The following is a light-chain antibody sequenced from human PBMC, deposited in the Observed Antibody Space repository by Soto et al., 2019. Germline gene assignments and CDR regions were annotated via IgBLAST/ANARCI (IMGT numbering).Light chain of an antibody. J-gene: IGLJ1*01. CDR1: VSDVGGYDS. V-gene: IGLV2-14*03. Sequence: QSVLTQPASVSGSPGQSITISCTGTVSDVGGYDSVSWYQQHPGRAPKLIIYGVNNRPSGVSNRFSASKSADTASLTFSGLQAEDEANYYCCSYTTSTTYVFGTGTKVTVL. CDR3: CSYTTSTTYV. CDR2: GVN.